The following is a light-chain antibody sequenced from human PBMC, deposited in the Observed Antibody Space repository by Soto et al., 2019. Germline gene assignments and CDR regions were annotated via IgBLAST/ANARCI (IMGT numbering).Light chain of an antibody. CDR2: AAS. CDR3: QQLSSYPWT. Sequence: DIQLTQSPSFLSASVGDRVTITCRASQGVTSNLAWYQQKPGKAPNLLIYAASTLQSGVPSRFSGSGSGTEFTLTITSLQPEDFAGYYCQQLSSYPWTFGQGTKVEI. CDR1: QGVTSN. V-gene: IGKV1-9*01. J-gene: IGKJ1*01.